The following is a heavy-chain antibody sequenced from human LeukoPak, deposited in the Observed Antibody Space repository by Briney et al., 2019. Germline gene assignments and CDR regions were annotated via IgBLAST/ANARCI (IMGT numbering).Heavy chain of an antibody. CDR2: IYYSGST. D-gene: IGHD6-13*01. Sequence: PSETLSLTCTVSGGSISSYYWSWIRRPPGKGLEWIGYIYYSGSTNYNPSLKSRVTLSVDTSKNQFSLKLSSVTAADTAVYYCARERGLDGGSSWPSNWFDPWGQGTLVTVSS. CDR1: GGSISSYY. J-gene: IGHJ5*02. V-gene: IGHV4-59*01. CDR3: ARERGLDGGSSWPSNWFDP.